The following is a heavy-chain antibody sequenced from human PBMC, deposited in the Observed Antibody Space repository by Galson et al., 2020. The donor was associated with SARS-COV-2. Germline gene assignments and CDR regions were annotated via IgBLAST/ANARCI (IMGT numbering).Heavy chain of an antibody. D-gene: IGHD4-17*01. CDR3: ARVMTTVTMFTNYHYDGMDI. CDR1: GVSITNYY. J-gene: IGHJ6*02. V-gene: IGHV4-59*01. CDR2: IYYSGGT. Sequence: SETLSLTCTVSGVSITNYYWSWIRQPPGKGLEWIGYIYYSGGTDYNPSLKSRVTISVDTSKYQFSLKLSSVTAAYTVVYYCARVMTTVTMFTNYHYDGMDIGVQGTTVTVSS.